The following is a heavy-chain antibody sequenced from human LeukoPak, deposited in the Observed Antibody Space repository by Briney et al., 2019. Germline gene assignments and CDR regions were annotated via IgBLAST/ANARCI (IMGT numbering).Heavy chain of an antibody. CDR2: ISSSSSTI. J-gene: IGHJ5*02. Sequence: TGGSLRLSCAASGFTFSSCSMNWVRQAPGKGLEWVSYISSSSSTIYYADSVKGRLTISRDNAKNSLYLQMNGLRAEDTAVYYCARGPKDYNWFDPWGQGTLVTVSS. CDR1: GFTFSSCS. CDR3: ARGPKDYNWFDP. V-gene: IGHV3-48*01.